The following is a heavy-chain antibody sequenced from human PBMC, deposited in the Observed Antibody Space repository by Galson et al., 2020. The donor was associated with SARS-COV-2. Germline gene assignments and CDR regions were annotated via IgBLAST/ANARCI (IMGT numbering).Heavy chain of an antibody. D-gene: IGHD1-1*01. Sequence: GGSLRLSCAASGFTFSSYNMNWVRQTPVKGLKLVAYIRSSSGSIYYADSVKGRFTISRDNAKSSLYLQLSSLRVEDTAVYYCATERLESWGQGTLVTVSS. CDR2: IRSSSGSI. CDR1: GFTFSSYN. V-gene: IGHV3-48*04. CDR3: ATERLES. J-gene: IGHJ4*02.